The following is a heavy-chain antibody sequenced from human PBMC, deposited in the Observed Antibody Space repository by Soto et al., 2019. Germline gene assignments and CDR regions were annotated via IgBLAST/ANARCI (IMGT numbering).Heavy chain of an antibody. CDR2: MSGSGRRT. J-gene: IGHJ4*02. V-gene: IGHV3-23*01. Sequence: ESGGGLVQPGGSLRLSCAASGFTFSSYAMSWVRQAPGKGLELVSGMSGSGRRTYYADSVKGRFTISRDNSKNTLYLQMNSLRIEDTAVFYCAKRDYYDSSGYAPLFASWGQGTLVAVSS. D-gene: IGHD3-22*01. CDR1: GFTFSSYA. CDR3: AKRDYYDSSGYAPLFAS.